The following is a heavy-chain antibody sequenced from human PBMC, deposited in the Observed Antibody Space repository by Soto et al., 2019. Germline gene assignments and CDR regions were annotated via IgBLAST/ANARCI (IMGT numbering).Heavy chain of an antibody. CDR1: GFTFGDYA. J-gene: IGHJ6*02. CDR3: TRCFGDYVSYYGMDV. V-gene: IGHV3-49*03. CDR2: IRSKAYGGTT. Sequence: GGSLRLSCTASGFTFGDYAMSWFRQAPGKGLEWVGFIRSKAYGGTTEYAASVKGRFTISRDDSKSIAYLQMNSLKTEDTAVYYCTRCFGDYVSYYGMDVWGQGTTVTVSS. D-gene: IGHD4-17*01.